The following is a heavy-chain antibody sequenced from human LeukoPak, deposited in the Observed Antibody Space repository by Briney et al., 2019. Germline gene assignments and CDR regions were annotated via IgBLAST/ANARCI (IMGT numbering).Heavy chain of an antibody. D-gene: IGHD3-22*01. CDR3: ARDRQHYDSSGYYRNWFDP. CDR1: GDSISSNSAA. V-gene: IGHV6-1*01. J-gene: IGHJ5*02. CDR2: TYYRSKWYN. Sequence: PSQTLSLTCAISGDSISSNSAAWNWIRQSPSRGLEWLGRTYYRSKWYNDYAVSVKSRITINPDTSENQFSLQLNSMTPEDTAVYYCARDRQHYDSSGYYRNWFDPWGQGILITVSS.